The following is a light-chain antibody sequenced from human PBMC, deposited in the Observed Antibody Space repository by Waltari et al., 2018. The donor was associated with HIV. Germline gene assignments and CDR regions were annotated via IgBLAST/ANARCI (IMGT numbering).Light chain of an antibody. J-gene: IGLJ2*01. V-gene: IGLV1-51*01. Sequence: QSVLTQPPSVSAAPGQTGTITCSQSSANTRNHYISWYQHLPGTAPQLLIYDNKKRPSGIPDRFSASKSGTSATLDITGLQTGDEADYYCGTWDSGLSVVVFGEGTKLTVL. CDR2: DNK. CDR1: SANTRNHY. CDR3: GTWDSGLSVVV.